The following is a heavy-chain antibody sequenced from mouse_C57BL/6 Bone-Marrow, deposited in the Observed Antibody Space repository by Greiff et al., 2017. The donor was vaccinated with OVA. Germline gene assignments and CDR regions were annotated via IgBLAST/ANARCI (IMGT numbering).Heavy chain of an antibody. D-gene: IGHD1-1*01. V-gene: IGHV3-6*01. Sequence: EVKLQQSGPGLVKPSQSLSLTCSVTGYSITSGYYWNWIRQFPGNKLEWMGYISYDGSNNYNPSLKNRISITRDTSKNQFFLKLNSVTTEDTATYYCARDPFITTARFAYWGQGTLVTVSA. CDR1: GYSITSGYY. CDR3: ARDPFITTARFAY. J-gene: IGHJ3*01. CDR2: ISYDGSN.